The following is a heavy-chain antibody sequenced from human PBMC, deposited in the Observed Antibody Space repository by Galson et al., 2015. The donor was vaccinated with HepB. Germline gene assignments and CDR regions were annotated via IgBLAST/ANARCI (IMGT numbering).Heavy chain of an antibody. CDR2: ISSSSSYI. CDR3: ARGLLSGVVVTPTGY. CDR1: GFTFSSYS. Sequence: SLRLSCAASGFTFSSYSMNWVRQAPGKGLEWVSSISSSSSYIYYADSVKGRFTISRDNAKNSLYLQMYSLRAEDTAVYYCARGLLSGVVVTPTGYWGQGTLVTVSS. J-gene: IGHJ4*02. D-gene: IGHD2-21*02. V-gene: IGHV3-21*01.